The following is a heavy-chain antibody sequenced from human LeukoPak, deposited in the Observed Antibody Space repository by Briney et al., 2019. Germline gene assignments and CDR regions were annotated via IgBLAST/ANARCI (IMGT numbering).Heavy chain of an antibody. Sequence: ASVKVSCKASGYTFTAYGINWVRQAPGQGLEWMGWISAYNSNTNYAQKLQGRVTMTTDTSTSTAYMELRSLRSDDTAVYYCARDYYYDSSGYNGGDYWGQGTLVNVSS. CDR3: ARDYYYDSSGYNGGDY. V-gene: IGHV1-18*01. CDR1: GYTFTAYG. J-gene: IGHJ4*02. D-gene: IGHD3-22*01. CDR2: ISAYNSNT.